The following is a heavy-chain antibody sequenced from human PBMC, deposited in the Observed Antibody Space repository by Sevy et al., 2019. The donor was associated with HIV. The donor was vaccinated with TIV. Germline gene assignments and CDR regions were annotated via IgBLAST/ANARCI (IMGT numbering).Heavy chain of an antibody. V-gene: IGHV5-51*01. D-gene: IGHD3-22*01. CDR2: IYPDDSNT. Sequence: GESLKISCKGSGYSFTSHWIAWVCQMPGKGLEWMGIIYPDDSNTKYSPSFQGQVTFSADKSIFTAYLQWSNLRASDSAVYYCATSRSGYFDGSGYYIYWGQGTRVTVSS. CDR1: GYSFTSHW. CDR3: ATSRSGYFDGSGYYIY. J-gene: IGHJ4*01.